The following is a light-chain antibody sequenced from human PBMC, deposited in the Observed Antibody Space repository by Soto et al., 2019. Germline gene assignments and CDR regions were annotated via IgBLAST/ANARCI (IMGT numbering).Light chain of an antibody. CDR3: SSYTSSSTVVV. CDR1: SSDVGGYNY. J-gene: IGLJ2*01. V-gene: IGLV2-14*01. CDR2: DVS. Sequence: QSALTQPASVSGSPGQSITISCTGTSSDVGGYNYVSWYQQHPGKAPKLMTYDVSNRPSGVSNRFSGSKSGNTASLTISGLQAEDEADYYCSSYTSSSTVVVFGGGTKLTVL.